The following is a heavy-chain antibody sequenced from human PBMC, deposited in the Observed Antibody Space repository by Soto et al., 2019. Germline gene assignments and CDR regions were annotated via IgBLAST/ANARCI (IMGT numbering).Heavy chain of an antibody. CDR3: AKAGGGTVTTIFDY. CDR2: ISWNSGSI. V-gene: IGHV3-9*01. CDR1: GFTFDDYA. Sequence: EVQLVESGGGLVQPGRSLRLSCAASGFTFDDYAMHWVRQAPGKGLEWVSGISWNSGSIGYADSAKGRFTISRDNAKNSLYLQMNSLRAEDTALYYCAKAGGGTVTTIFDYWGQGTLVTVSS. J-gene: IGHJ4*02. D-gene: IGHD4-17*01.